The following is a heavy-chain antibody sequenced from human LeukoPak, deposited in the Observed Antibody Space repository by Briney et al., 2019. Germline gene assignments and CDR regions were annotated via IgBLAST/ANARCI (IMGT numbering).Heavy chain of an antibody. CDR1: GGSISSSTYY. D-gene: IGHD3-22*01. Sequence: SETLSLTCTVSGGSISSSTYYWGWIRQPAGKGLEWIGRIYTSGSTNYNPSLKSRVTISMDTSKNQFSLKLSSVTAADTAVYYCARDVYYYDRGAFDIWGQGTMVTVSS. CDR3: ARDVYYYDRGAFDI. V-gene: IGHV4-61*02. CDR2: IYTSGST. J-gene: IGHJ3*02.